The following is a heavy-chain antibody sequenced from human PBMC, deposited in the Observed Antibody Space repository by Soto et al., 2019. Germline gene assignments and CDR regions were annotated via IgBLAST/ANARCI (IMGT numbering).Heavy chain of an antibody. D-gene: IGHD3-10*01. Sequence: QVQLQESGPGLVKPSETLSLTCTVSGDSISSYYWSWIRQPPGKGLEWIGYIYYSGSTNYNPSLNSRDTISVDTSKPHFSLTLSSVTAADTAVYYCARARGGYFHYWGQGTLVTVSS. J-gene: IGHJ4*02. CDR3: ARARGGYFHY. CDR2: IYYSGST. CDR1: GDSISSYY. V-gene: IGHV4-59*01.